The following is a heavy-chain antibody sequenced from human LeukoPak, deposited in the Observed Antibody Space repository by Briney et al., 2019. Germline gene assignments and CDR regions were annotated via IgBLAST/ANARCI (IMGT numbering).Heavy chain of an antibody. J-gene: IGHJ6*02. V-gene: IGHV3-30-3*01. CDR2: ISYGGSNK. Sequence: PGRSLRLSCAASEFTFSSYAMHWVRQAPGKGLEWVAVISYGGSNKYYADFVKGRFTISRDNSKNTLYLQMNSLRAEDTAVYYCARGDYGGFYGMDVWGQGTTVTVSS. D-gene: IGHD4-23*01. CDR3: ARGDYGGFYGMDV. CDR1: EFTFSSYA.